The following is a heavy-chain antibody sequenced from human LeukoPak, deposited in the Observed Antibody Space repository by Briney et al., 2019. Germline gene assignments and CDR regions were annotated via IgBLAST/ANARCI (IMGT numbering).Heavy chain of an antibody. CDR3: AKGWAMATYFDY. D-gene: IGHD5-18*01. CDR2: ISGSGGST. Sequence: GGFLRLSCAASGFTFSSYAMNWVRQAPGKGLEWVSGISGSGGSTYYADSVKGRFTISRDNSKNTLYLQMNSLRGEDTAVYFCAKGWAMATYFDYWGQGTLVTVSS. J-gene: IGHJ4*02. CDR1: GFTFSSYA. V-gene: IGHV3-23*01.